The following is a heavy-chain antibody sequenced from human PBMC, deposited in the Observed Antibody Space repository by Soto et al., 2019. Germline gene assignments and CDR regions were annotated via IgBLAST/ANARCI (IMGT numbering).Heavy chain of an antibody. Sequence: EVQLVESGGGLVQRGGSLRLSCSASGFTFSEYSMHWFRQAPGKGLQYVSTISSDGDITYYADSVKGRFTISRDNSKNTLYLQMNSLRPEDTAVYYCVKVSTFYDILTGYYSTNFFDPWGQGTLVTVSS. D-gene: IGHD3-9*01. V-gene: IGHV3-64D*06. CDR1: GFTFSEYS. J-gene: IGHJ5*02. CDR2: ISSDGDIT. CDR3: VKVSTFYDILTGYYSTNFFDP.